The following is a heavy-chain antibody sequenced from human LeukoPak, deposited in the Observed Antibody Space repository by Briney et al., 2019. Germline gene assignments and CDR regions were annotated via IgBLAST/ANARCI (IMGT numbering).Heavy chain of an antibody. V-gene: IGHV4-4*09. CDR1: GGSITDHF. Sequence: SETLSLTCTVSGGSITDHFWGWIRHTPGMGLEWIGHIYGSATYNPSLKSRVTMSDDTSENRIFLKLTSVTAADTAIYYCARRFRTSASGILHHDAYDIWGPGTEVIVSS. J-gene: IGHJ3*02. CDR3: ARRFRTSASGILHHDAYDI. CDR2: IYGSA. D-gene: IGHD3-10*01.